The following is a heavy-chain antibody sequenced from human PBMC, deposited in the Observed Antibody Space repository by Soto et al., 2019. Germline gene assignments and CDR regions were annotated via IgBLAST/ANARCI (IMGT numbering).Heavy chain of an antibody. D-gene: IGHD6-13*01. CDR3: ARRIAAAEYYYYGMDV. CDR2: IYYSGST. V-gene: IGHV4-59*01. J-gene: IGHJ6*02. CDR1: GGSISSYY. Sequence: SETLSLTCTVSGGSISSYYWSWMRQTPGKGLEWLGHIYYSGSTNYNPSLKSRVTISVDTSKNQFSLTLSSVTAADTAVYYCARRIAAAEYYYYGMDVWGQGTTVTVSS.